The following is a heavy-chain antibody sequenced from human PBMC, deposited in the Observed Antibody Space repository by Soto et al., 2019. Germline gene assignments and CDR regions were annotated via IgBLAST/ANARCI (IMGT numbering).Heavy chain of an antibody. V-gene: IGHV3-21*01. Sequence: PGGSLRLSCSASGFTFSSYSMNWVRQAPGKGLEWVSSISSSSSYIYYADSVKGRFTISRDNAKNSLYLQMNSLRAEDTAVYYCARSPQVADPNVYWGQGNLVTVSS. CDR2: ISSSSSYI. D-gene: IGHD6-19*01. J-gene: IGHJ4*02. CDR1: GFTFSSYS. CDR3: ARSPQVADPNVY.